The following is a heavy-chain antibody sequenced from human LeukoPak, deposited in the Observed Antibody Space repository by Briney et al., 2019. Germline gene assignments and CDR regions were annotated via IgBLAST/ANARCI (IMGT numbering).Heavy chain of an antibody. CDR2: IYNSGRT. Sequence: SETLSLTCSVSGGSMISIGDSWGWIRQPPGKGLEWFGPIYNSGRTYYNPSPNSRFTISVDMSKNQFSLKRGSLTAADTTVYYCARLNGSPGYGDYWGQGTLVTVSS. CDR1: GGSMISIGDS. V-gene: IGHV4-39*01. CDR3: ARLNGSPGYGDY. J-gene: IGHJ4*02. D-gene: IGHD1-1*01.